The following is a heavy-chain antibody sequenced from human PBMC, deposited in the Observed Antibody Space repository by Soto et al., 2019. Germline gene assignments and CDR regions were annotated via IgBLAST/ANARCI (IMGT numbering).Heavy chain of an antibody. CDR2: ISGSDDST. Sequence: EVQLLESGGGLVQPGESLRLSCAASGFTFSSYAMSWVHKAPGNGLEWVSVISGSDDSTYYADSVKGRFTISRDNSKNTLYLQMNSLRAADTGVYYRAKSSSSSTFDYWAQGTLVTVSS. CDR1: GFTFSSYA. D-gene: IGHD6-6*01. J-gene: IGHJ4*02. CDR3: AKSSSSSTFDY. V-gene: IGHV3-23*01.